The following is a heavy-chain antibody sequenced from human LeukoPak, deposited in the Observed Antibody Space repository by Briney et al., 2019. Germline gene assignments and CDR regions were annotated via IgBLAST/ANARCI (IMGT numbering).Heavy chain of an antibody. CDR3: ARDTLEYSNSPDALDI. CDR2: ISSSSGTI. CDR1: TFTFSRCN. Sequence: GGSLRLSCAASTFTFSRCNMNWVRQAPGKGLEWVSYISSSSGTIYYADSVKGRFTISRDNAKNSLYMQMESLRDEDTAIYYCARDTLEYSNSPDALDIWGQGTMVTVSS. J-gene: IGHJ3*02. D-gene: IGHD4-23*01. V-gene: IGHV3-48*02.